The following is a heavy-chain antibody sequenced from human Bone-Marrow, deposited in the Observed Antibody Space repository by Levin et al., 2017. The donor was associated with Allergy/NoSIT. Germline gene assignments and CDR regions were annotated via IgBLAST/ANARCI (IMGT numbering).Heavy chain of an antibody. CDR1: GFTFSSYG. CDR3: ARGASCSTSCYSFDY. CDR2: IWYDGSNK. V-gene: IGHV3-33*01. Sequence: PGGSLRLSCAASGFTFSSYGMHWVRQAPGKGLEWVAVIWYDGSNKYYADSVKGRFTISRDNSKNTLYLQMNSLRAEDTAVYYCARGASCSTSCYSFDYWGQGTLVTVSS. J-gene: IGHJ4*02. D-gene: IGHD2-2*01.